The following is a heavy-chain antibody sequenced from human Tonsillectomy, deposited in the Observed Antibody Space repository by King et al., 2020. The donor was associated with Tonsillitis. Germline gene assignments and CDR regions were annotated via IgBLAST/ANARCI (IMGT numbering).Heavy chain of an antibody. J-gene: IGHJ5*02. CDR3: AREAVRFMEWWNEDDPELWFYP. D-gene: IGHD3-3*01. CDR1: GYTFSNYD. Sequence: VQLVQSGAELKKPGASVKVSCKASGYTFSNYDINWVRQATGQGLEWMGWMNPKSGETEYAQKFEGRLTLTRNTSISTAYMELSSLKFEDTAVYYCAREAVRFMEWWNEDDPELWFYPWGQGTLVTVSA. CDR2: MNPKSGET. V-gene: IGHV1-8*01.